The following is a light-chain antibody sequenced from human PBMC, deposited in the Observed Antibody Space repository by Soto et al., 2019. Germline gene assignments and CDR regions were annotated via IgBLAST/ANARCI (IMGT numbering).Light chain of an antibody. CDR2: LNSDGRH. CDR1: SRHSSYV. V-gene: IGLV4-69*01. Sequence: QSVLTQSPSASASLGASVKLTCTLSSRHSSYVIAWHQQQPEKGPRYLMKLNSDGRHTKGDGIPDRFSGSSSGTERYLTISSLQSEDEADYYCQTWGTGILVFGGGTKVTVL. J-gene: IGLJ2*01. CDR3: QTWGTGILV.